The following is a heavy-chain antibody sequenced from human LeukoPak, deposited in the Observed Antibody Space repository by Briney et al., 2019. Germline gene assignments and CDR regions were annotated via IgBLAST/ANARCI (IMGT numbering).Heavy chain of an antibody. J-gene: IGHJ3*02. Sequence: GGSLRLSCAASGFTFNSYAMNWVRQAPGKGLEWVSAISGSGSSTYYADSVKGRFTISRDNSKNTLYLQMNSLRAEDTAVYYCTKHTSRVPPLDAFDIWGQGTMVTVPS. CDR2: ISGSGSST. CDR1: GFTFNSYA. CDR3: TKHTSRVPPLDAFDI. V-gene: IGHV3-23*01. D-gene: IGHD2-2*01.